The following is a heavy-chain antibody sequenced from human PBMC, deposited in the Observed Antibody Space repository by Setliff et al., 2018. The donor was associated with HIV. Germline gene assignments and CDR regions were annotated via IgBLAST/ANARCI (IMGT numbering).Heavy chain of an antibody. V-gene: IGHV3-15*01. CDR2: IKSKTDGGTT. Sequence: PGGSLRLSCAASGFTFSNAWMNWVRQAPGKGLEWVGRIKSKTDGGTTDYAAPVKGRFTTSRDDSKNTLYLQMNSLETEDTAVYYCTTVYTYGFKGFDYWGQGTLVTVSS. D-gene: IGHD5-18*01. CDR1: GFTFSNAW. J-gene: IGHJ4*02. CDR3: TTVYTYGFKGFDY.